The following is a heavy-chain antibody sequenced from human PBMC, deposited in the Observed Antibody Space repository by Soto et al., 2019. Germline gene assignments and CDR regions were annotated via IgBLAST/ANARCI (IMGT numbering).Heavy chain of an antibody. CDR1: GGTFRSYA. Sequence: ASVKVSCKASGGTFRSYAINWVRQAPGQGLEWMGGIIPILGTANYAQKFQGRVTITADESTSTAYMELSSLRSEDTAVYYCARGVYCSSTSCRHYYYYGMDVWGQGTTVTVSS. CDR2: IIPILGTA. D-gene: IGHD2-2*01. V-gene: IGHV1-69*13. CDR3: ARGVYCSSTSCRHYYYYGMDV. J-gene: IGHJ6*02.